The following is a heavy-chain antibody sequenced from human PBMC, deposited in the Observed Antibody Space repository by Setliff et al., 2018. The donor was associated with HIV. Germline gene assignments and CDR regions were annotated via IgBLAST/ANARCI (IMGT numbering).Heavy chain of an antibody. V-gene: IGHV4-38-2*01. D-gene: IGHD3-3*01. CDR2: VYHSGTT. Sequence: SETLSLTCAVSGYSISTAYYWGWIRQPPGKGLEWIGSVYHSGTTYYNLSLKSRVTISVDMSNNQFSLKVTSVTAADTAMYYCMRGRSITIFGVAYFDFWGQGTQVTVSS. CDR3: MRGRSITIFGVAYFDF. CDR1: GYSISTAYY. J-gene: IGHJ4*02.